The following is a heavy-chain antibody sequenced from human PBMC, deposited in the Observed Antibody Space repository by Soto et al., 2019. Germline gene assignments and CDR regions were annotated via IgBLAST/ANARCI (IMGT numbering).Heavy chain of an antibody. CDR1: GFTVSSNY. V-gene: IGHV3-53*02. CDR2: IYSVGNT. Sequence: EVQLVETGGGLIQPGGSLRLSCAASGFTVSSNYISWVRQAPGTGLEWVSVIYSVGNTYYADSVKGRFTISRDNAKNTLYLHMNSLRAEDTAVYYCARDLALGGMDVWGQGTTVTVSS. D-gene: IGHD3-16*02. CDR3: ARDLALGGMDV. J-gene: IGHJ6*02.